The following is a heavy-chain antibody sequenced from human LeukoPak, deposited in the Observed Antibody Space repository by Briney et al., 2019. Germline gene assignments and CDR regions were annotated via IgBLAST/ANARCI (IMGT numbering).Heavy chain of an antibody. CDR2: ISYDGSNK. D-gene: IGHD5-18*01. Sequence: GGSLRLSCAASGFTFSSYAMNWVRQAPGKGLEWVAVISYDGSNKYYADSVKGRFTISRDNSKNTLYLQMNSLRAEDTAVYYCARLQLWSYHFDYWGLGTLVTVSS. J-gene: IGHJ4*02. CDR3: ARLQLWSYHFDY. V-gene: IGHV3-30-3*01. CDR1: GFTFSSYA.